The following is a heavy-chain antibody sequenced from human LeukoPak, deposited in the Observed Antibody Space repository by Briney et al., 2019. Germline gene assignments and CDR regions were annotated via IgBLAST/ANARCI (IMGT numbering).Heavy chain of an antibody. CDR3: AKDHYWSIDY. CDR1: GFDFSSNW. V-gene: IGHV3-74*01. D-gene: IGHD3-3*01. Sequence: GGSLRLSCAASGFDFSSNWMHWVRHAPGQGLVWVSRIKGDGISTNYADSVKGRFTISRDIAKNTLYLQMSSLRAEDTGVYYCAKDHYWSIDYWGRGTLVTVSS. J-gene: IGHJ4*02. CDR2: IKGDGIST.